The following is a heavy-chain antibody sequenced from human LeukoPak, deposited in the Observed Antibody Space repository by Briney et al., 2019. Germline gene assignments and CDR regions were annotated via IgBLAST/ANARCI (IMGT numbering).Heavy chain of an antibody. D-gene: IGHD6-13*01. CDR3: ASGRQLGY. V-gene: IGHV3-7*01. Sequence: GGSLRLSCAASGFTFSNYWMSWVRQAPGKGLEWVANIKEDGSEKYYVDSVKGRFTISRDNARNTLYLQMNSLRAEDTAVYYCASGRQLGYWGQGTLVTVSS. CDR1: GFTFSNYW. J-gene: IGHJ4*02. CDR2: IKEDGSEK.